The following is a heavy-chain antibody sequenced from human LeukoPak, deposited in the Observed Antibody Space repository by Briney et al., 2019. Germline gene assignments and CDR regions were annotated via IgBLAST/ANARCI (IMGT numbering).Heavy chain of an antibody. CDR1: GFTFSSYT. CDR2: IYRGGST. V-gene: IGHV3-53*01. Sequence: GGSLRLSCAASGFTFSSYTVNWVRQAPGKGLEWVSVIYRGGSTDYTDSVKGRFTISRDNSKNTLYLQMNSLRAEDTAVYYCARDFYGSGSYYHDYWGQGTLVTVSS. CDR3: ARDFYGSGSYYHDY. J-gene: IGHJ4*02. D-gene: IGHD3-10*01.